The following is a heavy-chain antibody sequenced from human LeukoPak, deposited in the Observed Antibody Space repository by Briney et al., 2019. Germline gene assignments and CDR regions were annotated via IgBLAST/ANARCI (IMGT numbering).Heavy chain of an antibody. V-gene: IGHV3-20*04. Sequence: GGSLRLSCAATGFIFEDYGMVWIRQAPGKGLEWVSGISWNGAGTDCADSVKGRFTISRDDAKNSLYLQMNSLRAEDTALYYCARDKWGPDYWGQGTLVTVSS. CDR1: GFIFEDYG. J-gene: IGHJ4*02. D-gene: IGHD7-27*01. CDR3: ARDKWGPDY. CDR2: ISWNGAGT.